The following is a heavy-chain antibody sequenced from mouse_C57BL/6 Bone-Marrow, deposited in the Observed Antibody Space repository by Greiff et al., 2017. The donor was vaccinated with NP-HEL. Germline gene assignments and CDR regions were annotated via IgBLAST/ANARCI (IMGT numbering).Heavy chain of an antibody. Sequence: EVKVVESGGGLVQPGGSLKLSCAASGFTFSDYYMYWVRQTPEKRLEWVAYISNGGGSTYYPDTVKGRFTISRDNAKNTLYLQMSRLKSEDTAMYYCARQDYSDAMDYWGQGTSVTVSS. D-gene: IGHD1-1*01. V-gene: IGHV5-12*01. CDR1: GFTFSDYY. J-gene: IGHJ4*01. CDR3: ARQDYSDAMDY. CDR2: ISNGGGST.